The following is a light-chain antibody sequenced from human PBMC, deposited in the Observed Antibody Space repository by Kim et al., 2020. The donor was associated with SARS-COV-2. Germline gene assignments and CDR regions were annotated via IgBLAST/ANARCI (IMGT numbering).Light chain of an antibody. J-gene: IGLJ3*02. CDR1: SSDIGYYNY. CDR3: ASYTSSVTWV. CDR2: DVT. V-gene: IGLV2-14*04. Sequence: GQSITISCTGTSSDIGYYNYVSWYQQLPGKAPKLMLYDVTKRPSGISDRFSGSKSGYTASLTISGLQAEDEADYYCASYTSSVTWVFGGGTQLTVL.